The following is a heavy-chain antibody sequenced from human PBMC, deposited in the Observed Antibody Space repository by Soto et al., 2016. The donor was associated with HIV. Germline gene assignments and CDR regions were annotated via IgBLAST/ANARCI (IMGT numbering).Heavy chain of an antibody. CDR1: GFTFNNAW. CDR3: TTDADWGIVLVPVV. Sequence: EVQLVESGGGLVKPGGSLRLSCAASGFTFNNAWMNWVRQAPGKGLEWVGRIKTKIDGGTTDYAGPVKGRFTISRDDSKNTLYLQMNSLKTGDTAVYYCTTDADWGIVLVPVVWGQGTLVTVSS. V-gene: IGHV3-15*01. J-gene: IGHJ4*02. D-gene: IGHD2-2*01. CDR2: IKTKIDGGTT.